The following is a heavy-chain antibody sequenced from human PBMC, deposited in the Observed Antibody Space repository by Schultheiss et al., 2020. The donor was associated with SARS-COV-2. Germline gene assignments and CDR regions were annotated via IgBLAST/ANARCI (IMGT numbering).Heavy chain of an antibody. CDR1: GGSFSGYY. CDR2: VSHSGGT. V-gene: IGHV4-34*01. J-gene: IGHJ6*02. Sequence: GSLRLSCAVYGGSFSGYYWSWIRQPPGKGLEWIGQVSHSGGTHYSPSLKRRVTISVDTSKNQFSLQLNSVTPEDTAVYYCARYTSMVAGTLYYYYGMDVWGQGTTVTVSS. CDR3: ARYTSMVAGTLYYYYGMDV. D-gene: IGHD6-19*01.